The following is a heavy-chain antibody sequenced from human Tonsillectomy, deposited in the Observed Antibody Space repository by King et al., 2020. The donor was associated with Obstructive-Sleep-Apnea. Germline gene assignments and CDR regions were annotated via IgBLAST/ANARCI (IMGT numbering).Heavy chain of an antibody. Sequence: VQLVESGAEVKKPGGSLKISCKGSGYSFTSYWIGWVRQMPGKGLEWMGIIYPGDSDTRYSPSFQGQVTISADKSISTAYLQWSSLKASDTAMYYCARRIDRGRCGGDCYPDYWGQGTLVTVSS. J-gene: IGHJ4*02. CDR2: IYPGDSDT. V-gene: IGHV5-51*01. D-gene: IGHD2-21*02. CDR3: ARRIDRGRCGGDCYPDY. CDR1: GYSFTSYW.